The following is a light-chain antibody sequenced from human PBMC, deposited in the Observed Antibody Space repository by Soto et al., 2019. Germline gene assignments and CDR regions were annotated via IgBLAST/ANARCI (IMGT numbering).Light chain of an antibody. CDR1: QTISSH. CDR2: AAS. CDR3: QQSYTTPIT. Sequence: IQMTQSASSLSASVGDRVIITCRASQTISSHLNWYQQKPGKAPNLLVYAASSLQSGVPSRFTGSGSGTDFTLTISSLQPEDFATYFCQQSYTTPITFGQGTRLEIK. V-gene: IGKV1-39*01. J-gene: IGKJ5*01.